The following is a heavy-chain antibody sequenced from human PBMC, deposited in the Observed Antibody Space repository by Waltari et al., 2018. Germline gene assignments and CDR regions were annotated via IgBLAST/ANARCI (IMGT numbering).Heavy chain of an antibody. Sequence: QITLKESGSTPVKTTQTLTLTFPFSGFPPSPSGVGLGWIRPPPGKALEWLALIYWNDDKRYSPSLKSRLTITKDTSKNQVVLTMTNMDPVDTATYYCAHSDIGEGTEGAFDIWGQGTMVTVSS. CDR1: GFPPSPSGVG. J-gene: IGHJ3*02. CDR3: AHSDIGEGTEGAFDI. D-gene: IGHD4-17*01. CDR2: IYWNDDK. V-gene: IGHV2-5*01.